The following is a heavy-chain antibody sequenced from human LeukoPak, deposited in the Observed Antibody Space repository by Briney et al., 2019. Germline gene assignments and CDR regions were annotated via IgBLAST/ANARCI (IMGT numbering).Heavy chain of an antibody. Sequence: SVKVSCKASVGTFSNYAISWVRQAPGQGLEWMGGIIPMFGTGNYAQKFQGRVTITTDESTNTAYMELSSLRSEDTAVYYCARGGDSPSGTSGWYYYVYWGQGTLVTVSS. J-gene: IGHJ4*02. CDR1: VGTFSNYA. CDR2: IIPMFGTG. CDR3: ARGGDSPSGTSGWYYYVY. V-gene: IGHV1-69*05. D-gene: IGHD6-19*01.